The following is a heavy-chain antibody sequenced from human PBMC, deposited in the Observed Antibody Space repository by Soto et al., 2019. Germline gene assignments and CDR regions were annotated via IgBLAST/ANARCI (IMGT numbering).Heavy chain of an antibody. J-gene: IGHJ6*02. Sequence: XSVKVSCKASGYPFTGYDINWVRQATGQGLGWMGWMNPNSGNTGYAQKFQGRVTMTRNTSISTAYMELSSLRSEDTAVYYCARGGFYGMDVWGQGTTVTVSS. CDR1: GYPFTGYD. V-gene: IGHV1-8*01. CDR2: MNPNSGNT. CDR3: ARGGFYGMDV.